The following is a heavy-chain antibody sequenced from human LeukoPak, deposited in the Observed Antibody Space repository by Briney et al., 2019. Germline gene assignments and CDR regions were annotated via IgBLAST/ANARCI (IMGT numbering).Heavy chain of an antibody. V-gene: IGHV3-48*02. CDR3: ARDRETHSSGWYRSDY. Sequence: PGGSLRLSCAASGFTVSDNYMNWVRQAPGKGLEWVSYISSSSSTIYYADSVKGRFTISRDNAKNSLYLQMNSLRDEDTAVYYCARDRETHSSGWYRSDYWGQGTLVTVSS. J-gene: IGHJ4*02. CDR1: GFTVSDNY. CDR2: ISSSSSTI. D-gene: IGHD6-19*01.